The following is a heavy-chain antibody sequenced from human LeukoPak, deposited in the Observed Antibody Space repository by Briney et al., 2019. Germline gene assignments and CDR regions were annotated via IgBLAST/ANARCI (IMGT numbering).Heavy chain of an antibody. V-gene: IGHV1-46*01. J-gene: IGHJ4*02. Sequence: ASVKVSCKASGYTFTGYYIHWVRQAPGQGLEWVGIINPSGGITSYAQKFQGRVTMTRDTSTSTVYMELSSLRSEDTAVYYCARDRDTAMVPFDYWGQGTLVTVSS. CDR3: ARDRDTAMVPFDY. CDR1: GYTFTGYY. CDR2: INPSGGIT. D-gene: IGHD5-18*01.